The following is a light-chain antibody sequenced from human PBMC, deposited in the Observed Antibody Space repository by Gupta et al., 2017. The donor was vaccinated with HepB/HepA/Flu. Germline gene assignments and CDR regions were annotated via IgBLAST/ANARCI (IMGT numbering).Light chain of an antibody. V-gene: IGLV3-21*04. CDR3: QVWDSSSDHVV. CDR2: YDS. J-gene: IGLJ2*01. Sequence: SYLLTQPPSVSVAPGKTSRITCGGNNIGSKSVHWYQQKPGQAPVLVIYYDSDRPSGIPERFSGSNSGNTATLTISRVEAGEEADYYCQVWDSSSDHVVFGGGTKLTVL. CDR1: NIGSKS.